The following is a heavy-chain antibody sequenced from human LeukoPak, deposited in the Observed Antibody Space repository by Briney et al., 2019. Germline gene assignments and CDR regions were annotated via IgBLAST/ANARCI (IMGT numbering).Heavy chain of an antibody. CDR1: GGSISSGSYY. Sequence: SQTLSLTCTVSGGSISSGSYYWSWIRQPAGKGLEWIGRIYTSGSTNYNPSLKSRVTISVDTSKNQFSLKLSSVTAADTAVYYCARQRGGTGYSSSWSPNWFDPWGQGTLVTVSS. D-gene: IGHD6-13*01. J-gene: IGHJ5*02. CDR2: IYTSGST. V-gene: IGHV4-61*02. CDR3: ARQRGGTGYSSSWSPNWFDP.